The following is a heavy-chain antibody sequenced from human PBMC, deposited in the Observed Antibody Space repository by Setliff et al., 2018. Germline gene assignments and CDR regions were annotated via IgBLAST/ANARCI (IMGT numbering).Heavy chain of an antibody. D-gene: IGHD1-1*01. Sequence: LSLTCAVSGYSISSGYYWGWIRQHPGKGLEWVALIWNDGSSKSGHITYYAASVEGRFTICRDNGRDSVYLQMNRLRADDTGVYYSARDELEQRDQYYYGMDVWGQGTTVTVSS. J-gene: IGHJ6*02. CDR2: IWNDGSSKSGHIT. CDR1: GYSISSGYY. V-gene: IGHV3-33*08. CDR3: ARDELEQRDQYYYGMDV.